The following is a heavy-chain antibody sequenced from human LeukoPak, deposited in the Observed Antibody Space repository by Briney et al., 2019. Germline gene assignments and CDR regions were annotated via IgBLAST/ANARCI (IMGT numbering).Heavy chain of an antibody. D-gene: IGHD3-10*01. CDR2: IYYSGST. V-gene: IGHV4-59*01. Sequence: SETLSLTCTVSGGSISSYYWSWIRQPPGKGLEWIGYIYYSGSTNYNPSLRSRVTISVDTSKNQFSLKLSSVTAADTAVYYCARASLGSGSYALAVWGKGTTVTISS. J-gene: IGHJ6*04. CDR1: GGSISSYY. CDR3: ARASLGSGSYALAV.